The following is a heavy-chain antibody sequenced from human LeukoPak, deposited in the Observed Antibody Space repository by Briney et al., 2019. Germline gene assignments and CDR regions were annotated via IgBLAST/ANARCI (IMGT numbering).Heavy chain of an antibody. J-gene: IGHJ4*01. CDR2: INPNSGGT. Sequence: VKVSCKASGYTFTSYGISWVRQAPGQGLEWMGWINPNSGGTNYAQKFQGRVTMTRDTSISTAYMELSRLKSDDTAVYYCARASPYGSGISFDYWGHGTLVTVSS. D-gene: IGHD3-10*01. V-gene: IGHV1-2*02. CDR3: ARASPYGSGISFDY. CDR1: GYTFTSYG.